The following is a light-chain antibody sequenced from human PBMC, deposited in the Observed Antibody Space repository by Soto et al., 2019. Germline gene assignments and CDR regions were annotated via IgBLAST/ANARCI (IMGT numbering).Light chain of an antibody. CDR3: AAWDDTLKRYV. CDR1: DSNIASNT. Sequence: QSVLTQPPSASETRGQTVSISCSGSDSNIASNTVNWYQLLPGTAPKLLIYYNNQRPSGVPDRFSGSKSGTSASLAISGLQSEDESDYYCAAWDDTLKRYVFGTGTKVTVL. V-gene: IGLV1-44*01. J-gene: IGLJ1*01. CDR2: YNN.